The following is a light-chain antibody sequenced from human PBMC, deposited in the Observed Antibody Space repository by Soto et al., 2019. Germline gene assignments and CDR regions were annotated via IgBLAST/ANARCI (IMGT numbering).Light chain of an antibody. V-gene: IGLV1-44*01. Sequence: QSVLTQPPSASGTPGQTVTISCSGSDSNIGSNTVNWYQQFPGTAPKLLIYTNFRRPSGVPDRFSGSKSVTSASLAIGGLQSEDEAHYYCQSYDTSLSALVFGGGTKLTVL. CDR1: DSNIGSNT. CDR3: QSYDTSLSALV. J-gene: IGLJ2*01. CDR2: TNF.